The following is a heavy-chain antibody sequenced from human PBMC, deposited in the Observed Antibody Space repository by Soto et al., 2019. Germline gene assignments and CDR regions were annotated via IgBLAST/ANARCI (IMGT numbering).Heavy chain of an antibody. D-gene: IGHD3-3*01. J-gene: IGHJ3*02. Sequence: GTSVKLSCEACGDSFTSYGISWVRQAPKQGLEWMGWISAYNGNTNYAQKLQGRVTMTTDTSTSTAYMELRSLRSDDTAVYYCARTGTLSEWFLPNTDAFDIWGQGTMVTVSS. V-gene: IGHV1-18*01. CDR3: ARTGTLSEWFLPNTDAFDI. CDR1: GDSFTSYG. CDR2: ISAYNGNT.